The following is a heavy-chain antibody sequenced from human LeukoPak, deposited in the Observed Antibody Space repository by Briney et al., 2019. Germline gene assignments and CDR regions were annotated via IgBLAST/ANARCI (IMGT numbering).Heavy chain of an antibody. D-gene: IGHD5-24*01. CDR1: GGSFSGYY. CDR3: ARGRRDGYSGPWYFDL. J-gene: IGHJ2*01. V-gene: IGHV4-34*01. Sequence: SETLSLTCAVYGGSFSGYYWSWIRQPPGKGLEWIGEINHSGSTNYNPSLKSRVTISIDTSKNQFSLKLSSVTAADTAVYYCARGRRDGYSGPWYFDLWGCGTLVTVSS. CDR2: INHSGST.